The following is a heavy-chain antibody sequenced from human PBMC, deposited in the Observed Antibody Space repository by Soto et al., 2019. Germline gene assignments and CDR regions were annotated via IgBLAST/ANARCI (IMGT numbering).Heavy chain of an antibody. V-gene: IGHV4-34*01. CDR2: INHSGST. Sequence: ETLSLTCAVYGGSFSGYYWSWIRQPPGKGLEWIGEINHSGSTNYNPSLKSRVTISVDTSKNQFSLKLSSVTAADTAVYYCARRIGYSYGYDFDYWGQGTLVTVSS. CDR1: GGSFSGYY. J-gene: IGHJ4*02. CDR3: ARRIGYSYGYDFDY. D-gene: IGHD5-18*01.